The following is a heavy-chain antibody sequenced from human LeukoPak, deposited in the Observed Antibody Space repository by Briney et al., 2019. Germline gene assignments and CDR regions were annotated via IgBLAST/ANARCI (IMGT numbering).Heavy chain of an antibody. V-gene: IGHV3-30*04. J-gene: IGHJ4*02. CDR3: AREGQWELPYFDY. CDR1: GFTFSSYA. CDR2: ISYDGSNK. D-gene: IGHD1-26*01. Sequence: PGGSLRLSCAASGFTFSSYAMHWVRQAPGKGLEWVAVISYDGSNKYYADSVKGRFTISRDNSKNTLYLQMNSLRAEDTAMYYCAREGQWELPYFDYWGQGTLVTVSS.